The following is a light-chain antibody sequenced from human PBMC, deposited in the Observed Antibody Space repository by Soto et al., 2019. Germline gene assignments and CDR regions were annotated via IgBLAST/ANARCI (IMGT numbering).Light chain of an antibody. J-gene: IGKJ1*01. Sequence: DNHMTQSPSTLSASVGDRVTITRRASQSISSWLAWYQQKPGKAPNLLIYKASSLRSGVPSRSSGSGSGTEFTLTISSLQPDDSATYYCQQYKSYPWTFGQGTKVDIK. CDR3: QQYKSYPWT. CDR2: KAS. CDR1: QSISSW. V-gene: IGKV1-5*03.